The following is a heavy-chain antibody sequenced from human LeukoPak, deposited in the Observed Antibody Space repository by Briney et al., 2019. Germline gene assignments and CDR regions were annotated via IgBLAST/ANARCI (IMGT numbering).Heavy chain of an antibody. V-gene: IGHV1-8*02. CDR2: MNPTSGET. D-gene: IGHD3-10*01. CDR3: ARNYYHGADPHAPVY. J-gene: IGHJ4*02. CDR1: GYTFTSYD. Sequence: GASVKVSCKASGYTFTSYDLNWVRQSAAQGLEWMGWMNPTSGETGYAQKFQGRVTMTRDIFTSTAYMELNNLRSEHTAVYYCARNYYHGADPHAPVYWGQGTPVIVSS.